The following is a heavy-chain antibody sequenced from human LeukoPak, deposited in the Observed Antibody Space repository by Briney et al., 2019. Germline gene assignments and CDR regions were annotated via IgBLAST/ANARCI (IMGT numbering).Heavy chain of an antibody. CDR1: GGSISSSSYY. Sequence: SETLSLTCTVSGGSISSSSYYWGWIRQPPGKGLEWFGSIYYSGSTYYNPSLKSRVTISVDTSKNQFSLKLSSVTAADTAVYYCARVVGLAVAGSETPDYWGQGTLVTVSS. D-gene: IGHD6-19*01. J-gene: IGHJ4*02. V-gene: IGHV4-39*07. CDR3: ARVVGLAVAGSETPDY. CDR2: IYYSGST.